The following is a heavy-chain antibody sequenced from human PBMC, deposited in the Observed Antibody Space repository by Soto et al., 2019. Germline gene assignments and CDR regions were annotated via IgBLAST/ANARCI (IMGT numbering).Heavy chain of an antibody. CDR2: IYYSGST. Sequence: LSLTCTVSGGSISSSSYYWGWIRQPPGKGLEWIGYIYYSGSTYYNPSLKSRVTISVDTSKNQFSLKLSSVTAADTAVYYCARDTTSYGDYDYWGQGTLVTVSS. CDR3: ARDTTSYGDYDY. V-gene: IGHV4-31*03. CDR1: GGSISSSSYY. J-gene: IGHJ4*02. D-gene: IGHD4-17*01.